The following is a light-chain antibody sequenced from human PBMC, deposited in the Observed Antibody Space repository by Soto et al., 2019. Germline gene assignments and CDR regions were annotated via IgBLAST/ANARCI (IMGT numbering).Light chain of an antibody. Sequence: QSALTQPASVSGSPGQSITISCTGTSSDVGAYNYVSWYQQHPGKAPKLMIYDVSNRPSGVSNRFSGSKSGNAASLSISRRQAEDEADYYCSSYTNSTPVVFGGGTTLTVL. CDR3: SSYTNSTPVV. CDR2: DVS. CDR1: SSDVGAYNY. J-gene: IGLJ2*01. V-gene: IGLV2-14*01.